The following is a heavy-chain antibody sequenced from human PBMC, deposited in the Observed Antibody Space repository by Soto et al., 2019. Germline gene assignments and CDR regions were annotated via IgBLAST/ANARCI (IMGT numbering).Heavy chain of an antibody. V-gene: IGHV3-21*01. Sequence: EVQLVESGGGLVKPGGSLRLSCAATGFTFSSYSMNWVRQAPGKGLEWVSSISSSSSYIYYADSVKGRFTISRDNAKNSLYLQMTSLRAEDTAVYYCARGLVVVAATPDYWGQGTLVTVSS. CDR1: GFTFSSYS. J-gene: IGHJ4*02. CDR2: ISSSSSYI. D-gene: IGHD2-15*01. CDR3: ARGLVVVAATPDY.